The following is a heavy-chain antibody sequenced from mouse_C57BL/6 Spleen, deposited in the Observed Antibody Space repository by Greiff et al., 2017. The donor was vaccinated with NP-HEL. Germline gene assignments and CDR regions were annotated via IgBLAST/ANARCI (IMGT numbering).Heavy chain of an antibody. Sequence: VKLQESGPELVKPGASVKISCKASGYAFSSSWMNWVKQRPGKGLEWIGRIYPGDGDTNYNGKFKGKATLTADKSSSTAYMQLSSLTSEDSAVYFCARDFDFDVWGTGTTVTVSS. CDR1: GYAFSSSW. CDR2: IYPGDGDT. J-gene: IGHJ1*03. V-gene: IGHV1-82*01. CDR3: ARDFDFDV.